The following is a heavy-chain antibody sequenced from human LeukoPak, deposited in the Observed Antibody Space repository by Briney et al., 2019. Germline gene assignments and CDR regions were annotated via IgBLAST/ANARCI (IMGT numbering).Heavy chain of an antibody. Sequence: PSETLSLTCAVYGGSFSGYYWSWIRQPPGKGLEWIGEINHSGSTNYNPSLKSRVTISVDTSKNQFSLKLSSVTAADTAVYYCARSQGCSIAARNGFPYYFDYWGQGTLVTVSS. CDR2: INHSGST. CDR1: GGSFSGYY. CDR3: ARSQGCSIAARNGFPYYFDY. D-gene: IGHD6-6*01. J-gene: IGHJ4*02. V-gene: IGHV4-34*01.